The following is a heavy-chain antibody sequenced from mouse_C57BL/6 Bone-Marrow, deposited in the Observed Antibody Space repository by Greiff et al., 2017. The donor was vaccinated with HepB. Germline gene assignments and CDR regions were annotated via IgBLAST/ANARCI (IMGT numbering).Heavy chain of an antibody. CDR3: ARYERLAD. CDR1: GYAFSSSW. D-gene: IGHD2-3*01. Sequence: QVQLQQSGPELVKPGASVKISCKASGYAFSSSWMNWVKQRPGQGLEWIGRIDPGDGDTNYNRKFKGKATLTADKSSSTAYMQLSSLTSEDSAVYYCARYERLADWGKGTMVTVSA. J-gene: IGHJ3*01. CDR2: IDPGDGDT. V-gene: IGHV1-82*01.